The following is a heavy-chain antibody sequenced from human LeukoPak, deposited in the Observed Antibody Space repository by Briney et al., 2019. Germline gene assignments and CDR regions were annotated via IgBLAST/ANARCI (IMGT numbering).Heavy chain of an antibody. CDR1: GFTFSSYS. V-gene: IGHV3-21*04. CDR2: ISSSSSYI. Sequence: GGSLRLSCAASGFTFSSYSMNWVRQAPGKGLEWVSSISSSSSYIYYADSVKGRFTISRDNAKNSLYLQMNSLRAEDTAVYYCATPLDYYDSSGYHQGGDWGQGTPVTVSS. J-gene: IGHJ4*02. D-gene: IGHD3-22*01. CDR3: ATPLDYYDSSGYHQGGD.